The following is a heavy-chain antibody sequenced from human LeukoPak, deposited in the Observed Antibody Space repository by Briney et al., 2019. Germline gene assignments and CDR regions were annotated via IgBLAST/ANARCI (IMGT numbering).Heavy chain of an antibody. V-gene: IGHV4-59*01. D-gene: IGHD6-13*01. CDR3: ARGDHRIAAAGWFDP. CDR1: GGSISSYY. CDR2: IYYSGST. Sequence: SETLSLTCTVSGGSISSYYWSWIRQPPGKGLEWIGYIYYSGSTNYNPSLKSRVTISVDTSKNQFSLKLSSVTAADTAVYYCARGDHRIAAAGWFDPWGQGTLVTVSS. J-gene: IGHJ5*02.